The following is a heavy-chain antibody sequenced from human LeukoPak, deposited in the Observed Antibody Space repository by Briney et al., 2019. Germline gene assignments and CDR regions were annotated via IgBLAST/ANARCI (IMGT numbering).Heavy chain of an antibody. J-gene: IGHJ3*02. Sequence: GGSLRLSCAASGFTVSNTYMSWVRQAPGRGLEWVSIIYSGGSTFYADSVKGRFTTSRDYSKNTLYLQMNSLRAEDTAVYYFARAADPAVFSVFDIGGKGTMVTVSS. CDR3: ARAADPAVFSVFDI. CDR2: IYSGGST. CDR1: GFTVSNTY. V-gene: IGHV3-66*01. D-gene: IGHD2-2*01.